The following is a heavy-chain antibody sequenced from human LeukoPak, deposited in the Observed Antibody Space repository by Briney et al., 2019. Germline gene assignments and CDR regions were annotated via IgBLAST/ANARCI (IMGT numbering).Heavy chain of an antibody. CDR3: TRGGHSSSMFWDF. CDR1: GFTFSPYW. Sequence: TGGSLRLSCATSGFTFSPYWMTWVGQTPGKGPDWVANIKPDGSEKYYMDSVEGRFTVSRDNAKNSLYLQMNSLRIEDTAVYYCTRGGHSSSMFWDFWGQGTLVTVSS. V-gene: IGHV3-7*01. J-gene: IGHJ4*02. CDR2: IKPDGSEK. D-gene: IGHD6-6*01.